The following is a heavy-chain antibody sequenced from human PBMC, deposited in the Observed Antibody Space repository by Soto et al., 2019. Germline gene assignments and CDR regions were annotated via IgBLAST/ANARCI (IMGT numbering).Heavy chain of an antibody. J-gene: IGHJ5*02. V-gene: IGHV1-18*01. CDR1: GYTFTSYG. CDR2: ISAYNGNT. Sequence: ASVKVSCXASGYTFTSYGISWVRQAPGQGLEWMGWISAYNGNTNYAQKLQGRVTMTTDTSTSTAYMELRSLRSDDTAVYYCARDPRLKIAARVGVDWFDPWGQGTLVTVSS. CDR3: ARDPRLKIAARVGVDWFDP. D-gene: IGHD6-6*01.